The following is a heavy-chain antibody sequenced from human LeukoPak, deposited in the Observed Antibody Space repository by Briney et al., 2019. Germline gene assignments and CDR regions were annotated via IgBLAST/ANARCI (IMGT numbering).Heavy chain of an antibody. CDR2: IRYDGTNK. CDR1: GFTFSDHW. D-gene: IGHD3-22*01. J-gene: IGHJ4*02. CDR3: AKDSAYYYDSSGYYYD. V-gene: IGHV3-30*02. Sequence: GGSLRLSCAASGFTFSDHWMHWVRQAPGKGLEWVAFIRYDGTNKYYADSVKGRFTISRDNSKNTLYLQMNSLRAEDTAMYYCAKDSAYYYDSSGYYYDWGQGTLVTVSS.